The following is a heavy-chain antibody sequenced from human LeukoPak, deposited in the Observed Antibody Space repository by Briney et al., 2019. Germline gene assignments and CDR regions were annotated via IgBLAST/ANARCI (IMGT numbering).Heavy chain of an antibody. CDR3: AREESIAAAGTLFY. Sequence: GGSLRLSCAASGLTFSSYAMHWVRQAPGKGLEWVAVISYDGSNKYYADSVKGRFTISRDNSKNTLYLQMNSLRAEDTAVYYCAREESIAAAGTLFYWGQGTLVTVSS. D-gene: IGHD6-13*01. J-gene: IGHJ4*02. V-gene: IGHV3-30*04. CDR1: GLTFSSYA. CDR2: ISYDGSNK.